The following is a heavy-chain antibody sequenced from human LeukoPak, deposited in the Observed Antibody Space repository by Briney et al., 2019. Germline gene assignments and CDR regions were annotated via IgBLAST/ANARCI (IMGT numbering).Heavy chain of an antibody. J-gene: IGHJ6*03. CDR2: IYYSGST. CDR1: GGSISSGDYY. CDR3: ARVGYDIVVVPAAILYYYYYYMDV. Sequence: PSETLSLTCTVSGGSISSGDYYWSWIRQPPGKGLEWIGYIYYSGSTYYNPSLKSRVTISVDTSKNQFSVKLSSVTAADTAVYYCARVGYDIVVVPAAILYYYYYYMDVWGKGTTVIISS. V-gene: IGHV4-30-4*08. D-gene: IGHD2-2*01.